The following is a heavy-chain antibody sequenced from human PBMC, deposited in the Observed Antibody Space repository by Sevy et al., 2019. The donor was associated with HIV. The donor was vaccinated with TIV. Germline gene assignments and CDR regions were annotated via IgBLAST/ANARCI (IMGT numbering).Heavy chain of an antibody. Sequence: GGSLRLSCAASGFTFSNYGMHWVRQVPGKGLERVTFIRYDGSDKYYAASVKGRFTISRDDSKNTLYLQMDSLRAEDTAIYYCAKDLAGPGRRYFDYWGQGTLVTVSS. J-gene: IGHJ4*02. CDR1: GFTFSNYG. CDR2: IRYDGSDK. CDR3: AKDLAGPGRRYFDY. D-gene: IGHD6-13*01. V-gene: IGHV3-30*02.